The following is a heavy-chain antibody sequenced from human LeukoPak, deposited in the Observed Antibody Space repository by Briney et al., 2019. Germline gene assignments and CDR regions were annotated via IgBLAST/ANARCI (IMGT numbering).Heavy chain of an antibody. CDR3: ARLTYYDFWSGYNYDFDI. V-gene: IGHV1-2*02. D-gene: IGHD3-3*01. Sequence: ASVKVSCKASGYTFSGYYIHWVRQAPGQGLEWVGWINPHSGYTKFAQKFQGRVTMTRDTSISTAYMELSRLRSDDTAVYYCARLTYYDFWSGYNYDFDIWGQGTMVTVSS. CDR1: GYTFSGYY. J-gene: IGHJ3*02. CDR2: INPHSGYT.